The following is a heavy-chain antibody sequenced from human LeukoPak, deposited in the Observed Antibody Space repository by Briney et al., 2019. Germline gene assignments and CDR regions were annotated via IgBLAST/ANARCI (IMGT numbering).Heavy chain of an antibody. Sequence: ASVKVSCKTSGYTFSDYYIHWIRQAPGQGLEWVGWINPNSGGTNYAQKFQGRVTMTRDTSISTAYMELSRLRSDDTAVYYCARDAFGCLDPWGQGTLVTVSS. D-gene: IGHD3-16*01. CDR1: GYTFSDYY. CDR3: ARDAFGCLDP. CDR2: INPNSGGT. J-gene: IGHJ5*02. V-gene: IGHV1-2*02.